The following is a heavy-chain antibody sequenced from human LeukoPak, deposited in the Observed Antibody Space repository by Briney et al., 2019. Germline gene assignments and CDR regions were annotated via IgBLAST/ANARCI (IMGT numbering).Heavy chain of an antibody. D-gene: IGHD1/OR15-1a*01. CDR3: AKDPDWNIYDCYFDY. CDR1: GFTFSNFA. Sequence: PGGSLRLSCAASGFTFSNFAMSWVRQAPGKGLEWVSAISASGGTTYYADSVKGRFTISRDNSKNTLYLQMNSLRAEDTAVYYCAKDPDWNIYDCYFDYWGQGALVTVSS. CDR2: ISASGGTT. V-gene: IGHV3-23*01. J-gene: IGHJ4*02.